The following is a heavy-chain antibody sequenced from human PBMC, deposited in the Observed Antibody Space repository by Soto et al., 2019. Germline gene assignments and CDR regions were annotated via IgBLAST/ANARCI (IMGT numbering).Heavy chain of an antibody. J-gene: IGHJ4*02. V-gene: IGHV3-23*01. CDR3: ASRTSGWYFDY. CDR1: GFTFSSYA. Sequence: EVQLLESGGGLVQPGGSLRLSCTASGFTFSSYAMNWVRQAPGKVLEWVSVISGSGGSTYYADSVKGRFTISRDNSKNTLYLQMNSLRAEDTAVYYCASRTSGWYFDYWGQGTLVTVSS. D-gene: IGHD6-19*01. CDR2: ISGSGGST.